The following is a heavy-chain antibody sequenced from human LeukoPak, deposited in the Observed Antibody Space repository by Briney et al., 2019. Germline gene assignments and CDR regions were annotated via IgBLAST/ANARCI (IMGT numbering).Heavy chain of an antibody. V-gene: IGHV3-48*03. D-gene: IGHD5-18*01. J-gene: IGHJ3*02. CDR1: GFTFSSYE. CDR3: ARDSSPGLWYHPDAFDI. CDR2: ISSSGNTI. Sequence: GGSLRLSCAASGFTFSSYEMNWVRQAPGKGLEWILYISSSGNTIYYADSVRGRFTISRDNANNSLYLQMDSLRAEDTAVYYCARDSSPGLWYHPDAFDIWGQGTMVSVSS.